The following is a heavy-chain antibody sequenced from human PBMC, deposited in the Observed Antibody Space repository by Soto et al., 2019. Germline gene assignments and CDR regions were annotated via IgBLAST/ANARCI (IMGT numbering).Heavy chain of an antibody. CDR1: GYTFTSYG. Sequence: QVQLVQSGAEVKKPGASVKVSCKASGYTFTSYGISWVRQAPGQGLEWMGWISAYNGNTNYAQKLPGRVTMTTDATTSTDYIELRSLSFDDRAVYYCARGFLEWPIRRHGANDYWGQGPLVTVSS. CDR2: ISAYNGNT. D-gene: IGHD3-3*01. CDR3: ARGFLEWPIRRHGANDY. J-gene: IGHJ4*02. V-gene: IGHV1-18*01.